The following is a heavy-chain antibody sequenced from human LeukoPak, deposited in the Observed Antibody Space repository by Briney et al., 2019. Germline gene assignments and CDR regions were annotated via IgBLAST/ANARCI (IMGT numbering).Heavy chain of an antibody. CDR3: ARSRWIQLQGVMGY. J-gene: IGHJ4*02. Sequence: ASVKVSCKASGYTFTSYGISWVRQAPGQGLEWMGIINPSGGSTSYAQKFQGRVTMTRDTSTSTVYMELSSLRSEDTAVYYCARSRWIQLQGVMGYWGQGTLVTVSS. CDR1: GYTFTSYG. D-gene: IGHD5-18*01. V-gene: IGHV1-46*01. CDR2: INPSGGST.